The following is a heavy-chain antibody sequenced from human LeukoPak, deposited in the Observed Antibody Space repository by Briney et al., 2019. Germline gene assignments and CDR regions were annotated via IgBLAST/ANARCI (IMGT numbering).Heavy chain of an antibody. CDR1: NYTFTNYG. D-gene: IGHD2-2*01. Sequence: ASVKVSCKTSNYTFTNYGITWVRQAPGQGLEWMGWISAYTGITSFAQKFQGRATMTTDTSTSTAYMELRSLRSDGTAVYYCARDLIYTTSWYDHWGQGTLVTVSS. CDR3: ARDLIYTTSWYDH. CDR2: ISAYTGIT. J-gene: IGHJ5*02. V-gene: IGHV1-18*01.